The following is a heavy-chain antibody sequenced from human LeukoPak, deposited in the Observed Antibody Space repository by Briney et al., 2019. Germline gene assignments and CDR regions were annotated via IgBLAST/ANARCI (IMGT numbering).Heavy chain of an antibody. V-gene: IGHV3-7*01. CDR3: ASSQWASVANNY. D-gene: IGHD6-19*01. Sequence: GGSLRHSCAASGFSFSRYWMSWVRQAPGKGLEWVANIKPDGREKYYLDSVKGRFTISRDNAKNSLYLQMNSLRAEDTAVYYCASSQWASVANNYWGQGTLVTVSS. CDR1: GFSFSRYW. CDR2: IKPDGREK. J-gene: IGHJ4*02.